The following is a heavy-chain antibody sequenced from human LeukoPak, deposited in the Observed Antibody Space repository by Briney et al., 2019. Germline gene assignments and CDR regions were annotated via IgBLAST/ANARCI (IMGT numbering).Heavy chain of an antibody. CDR2: IYTSGTS. J-gene: IGHJ6*02. CDR1: GASIGLYY. CDR3: ARDRAVPHYYYGMDV. D-gene: IGHD6-19*01. V-gene: IGHV4-4*07. Sequence: PSETLSLTCTVSGASIGLYYWSWIQQPAGKGLEWIGRIYTSGTSNYSPSLKSRVTMSLDLSKNQLSLKLNSVTAADTAVYYCARDRAVPHYYYGMDVWGQGTTVTVSS.